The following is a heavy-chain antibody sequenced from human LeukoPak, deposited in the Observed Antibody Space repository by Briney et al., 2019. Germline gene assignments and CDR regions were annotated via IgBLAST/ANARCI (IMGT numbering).Heavy chain of an antibody. V-gene: IGHV4-39*01. D-gene: IGHD6-6*01. CDR2: IYYSGST. CDR1: GGSISSSSYY. J-gene: IGHJ6*04. Sequence: SATLSLTSTVSGGSISSSSYYWGWIRQPPGKGLEWIGSIYYSGSTYYNPSLKSRVTISVDTSKNQFSLKLSSVTAADTAVYYCATEDGYSSSNVWGKGTTVTVSS. CDR3: ATEDGYSSSNV.